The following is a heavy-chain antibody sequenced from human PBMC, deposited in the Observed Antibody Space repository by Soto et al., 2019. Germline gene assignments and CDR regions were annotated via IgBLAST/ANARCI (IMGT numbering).Heavy chain of an antibody. Sequence: SETLSLTCTVSGGSVSSGSNYWSWIRQSPGKGLEWIGYIYNSGITKYNATLKSRLTISVDTSKSQFSLTLSSVTAADSAMYFCARQIRYTYGYFPRYIDQWGQGTRVTVSS. J-gene: IGHJ4*02. CDR2: IYNSGIT. CDR1: GGSVSSGSNY. CDR3: ARQIRYTYGYFPRYIDQ. V-gene: IGHV4-61*01. D-gene: IGHD5-18*01.